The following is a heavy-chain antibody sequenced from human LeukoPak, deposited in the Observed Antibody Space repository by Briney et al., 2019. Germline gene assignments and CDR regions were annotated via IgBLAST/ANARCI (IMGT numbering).Heavy chain of an antibody. CDR3: AVRDGHSTSSGDT. J-gene: IGHJ5*02. Sequence: PSETLSLTCGFYGGSFRNYYWSCIRQSPGKGLEWIGETNQSGRTNYNPSLKTRLTISVDTAKNLFSLNLTSMTAADTATYYCAVRDGHSTSSGDTWGQGTLVTVSS. CDR1: GGSFRNYY. CDR2: TNQSGRT. D-gene: IGHD6-6*01. V-gene: IGHV4-34*01.